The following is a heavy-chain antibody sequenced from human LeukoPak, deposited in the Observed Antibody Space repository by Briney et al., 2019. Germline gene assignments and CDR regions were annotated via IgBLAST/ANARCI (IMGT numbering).Heavy chain of an antibody. J-gene: IGHJ4*02. Sequence: PEASVKVSCKASGYTFTSYGISWVRQAPGQGLEWMGWISAYDGNTNYAQKLQGRVTMTTDTSTSTAYMELRSLRSDDTAVYYCANYDILTGYLNWGQGTLVTVSS. CDR1: GYTFTSYG. V-gene: IGHV1-18*04. CDR3: ANYDILTGYLN. D-gene: IGHD3-9*01. CDR2: ISAYDGNT.